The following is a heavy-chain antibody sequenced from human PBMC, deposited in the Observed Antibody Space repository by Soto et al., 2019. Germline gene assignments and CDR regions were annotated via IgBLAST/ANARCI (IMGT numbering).Heavy chain of an antibody. D-gene: IGHD3-3*01. CDR2: IYYSGST. CDR3: ARITIFGVAPYGMDV. V-gene: IGHV4-30-4*01. CDR1: GGSISSGDYY. Sequence: SETLSLTCTVSGGSISSGDYYWSWIRQPPGKGLEWIGYIYYSGSTYYNPSLKSRVTISVDTSKNQFSLKLSSVTAADTAVYYCARITIFGVAPYGMDVWGQGTTVTVSS. J-gene: IGHJ6*02.